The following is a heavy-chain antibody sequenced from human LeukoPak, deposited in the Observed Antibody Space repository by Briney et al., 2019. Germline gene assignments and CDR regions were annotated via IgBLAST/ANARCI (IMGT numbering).Heavy chain of an antibody. Sequence: SVKVSCKASGGTFSSYAISWVRQAPGQGLEWMGRIIPILGIANYAQKFQGRVTITADKSTSTAYMELSSLRSEDTAVYYCARDFWSMVRGVISNWFDPWGQGTLVTVSS. J-gene: IGHJ5*02. CDR2: IIPILGIA. V-gene: IGHV1-69*04. D-gene: IGHD3-10*01. CDR1: GGTFSSYA. CDR3: ARDFWSMVRGVISNWFDP.